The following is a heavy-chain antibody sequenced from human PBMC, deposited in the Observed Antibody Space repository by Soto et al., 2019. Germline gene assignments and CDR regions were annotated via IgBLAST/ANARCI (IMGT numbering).Heavy chain of an antibody. V-gene: IGHV4-39*01. Sequence: KASETLSLTCTVSGGSISSSSYYWGWIRQPPGKGLEWIGSIYYSGSPYYNPSLKSRVTISVDTSKNQFSLKLSAVTAADTAVYYCARHGSALDYGDFFRHATYYSYGMDRSGQGATVTLFS. CDR1: GGSISSSSYY. J-gene: IGHJ6*02. CDR3: ARHGSALDYGDFFRHATYYSYGMDR. CDR2: IYYSGSP. D-gene: IGHD4-17*01.